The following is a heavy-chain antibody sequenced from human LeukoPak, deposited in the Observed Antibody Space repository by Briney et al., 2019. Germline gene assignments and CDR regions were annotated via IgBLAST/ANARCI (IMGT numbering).Heavy chain of an antibody. V-gene: IGHV6-1*01. CDR2: TYYRSTWYN. Sequence: SQTLSLTCAISGDSVSSNSVTWNWIRQSPSRGLGWLGKTYYRSTWYNDYAVSVRGRITVNPDTSKNQFSLHLNSVTPEDTAVYYCARRLTQYDCFDPWGQGILVTVSS. D-gene: IGHD2-2*01. J-gene: IGHJ5*02. CDR1: GDSVSSNSVT. CDR3: ARRLTQYDCFDP.